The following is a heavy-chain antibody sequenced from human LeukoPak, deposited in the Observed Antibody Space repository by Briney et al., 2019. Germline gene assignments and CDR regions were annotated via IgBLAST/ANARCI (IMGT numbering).Heavy chain of an antibody. V-gene: IGHV3-11*01. CDR1: GFTFSDYY. D-gene: IGHD3-16*02. Sequence: GGSLRLSCAASGFTFSDYYMSWIRQAPGKGLEWVSYISSGGYTINYADSVKGRFTISRDNAKNSLYLQMNSLRAEDTAVYYCAKAYDYVWGSYRYTSPTSPSDYWGQGTLVTVSS. CDR2: ISSGGYTI. CDR3: AKAYDYVWGSYRYTSPTSPSDY. J-gene: IGHJ4*02.